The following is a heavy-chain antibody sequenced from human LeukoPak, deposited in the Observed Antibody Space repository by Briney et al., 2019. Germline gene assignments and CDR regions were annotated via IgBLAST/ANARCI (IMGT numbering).Heavy chain of an antibody. CDR1: GGSISSSSYY. Sequence: KPSETLSLTCTVSGGSISSSSYYWGWLPQPPGKGLEWIGTIYYSGSSYYNPSLKSRVTISVDTSKNQLSLKLSSVTAADTAVYYCARSSSSPGDDYWGQGTLVTVSS. CDR2: IYYSGSS. CDR3: ARSSSSPGDDY. J-gene: IGHJ4*02. D-gene: IGHD6-6*01. V-gene: IGHV4-39*01.